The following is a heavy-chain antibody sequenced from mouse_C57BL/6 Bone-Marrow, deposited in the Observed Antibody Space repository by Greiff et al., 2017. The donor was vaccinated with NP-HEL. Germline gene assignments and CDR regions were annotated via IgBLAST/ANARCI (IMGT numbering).Heavy chain of an antibody. V-gene: IGHV1-18*01. CDR3: ARLSDGYLDY. D-gene: IGHD2-3*01. J-gene: IGHJ2*01. CDR1: GYTFTDYN. CDR2: INPNNGGT. Sequence: DVQLQESGPELVKPGASVKIPCKASGYTFTDYNMDWVKQSHGKSLEWIGDINPNNGGTIYNQKFKGKATLTVDKSSSTAYMELRSLTSEDTADYYCARLSDGYLDYWGQGTTLTVSS.